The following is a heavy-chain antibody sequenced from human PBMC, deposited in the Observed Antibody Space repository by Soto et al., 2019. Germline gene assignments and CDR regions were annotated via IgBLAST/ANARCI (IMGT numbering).Heavy chain of an antibody. CDR1: GYIFTTYA. V-gene: IGHV1-3*01. J-gene: IGHJ4*02. CDR3: ASCIAAAGNPDY. CDR2: ISAGNGNA. D-gene: IGHD6-13*01. Sequence: ASVKVSCKSSGYIFTTYAMHWVRQAPGQRLEWMGWISAGNGNAKFSQKFQSRVTITRDISASTTYMELSSLTSEDTAVYYCASCIAAAGNPDYWGQGXLVTVSS.